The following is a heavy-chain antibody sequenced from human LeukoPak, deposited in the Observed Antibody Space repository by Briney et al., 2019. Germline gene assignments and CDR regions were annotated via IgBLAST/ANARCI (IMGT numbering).Heavy chain of an antibody. D-gene: IGHD4-17*01. J-gene: IGHJ4*02. Sequence: SETLSLTCTVSGGSISSYYWSWIRQPAGKGLEWIGRIYTSGSTNYNPSLKSRVTMSVDTSKNQFSLKLSSVTAADTAVYYCAREGPNDYGDYVRPFDYWGQGTLVTVSS. CDR3: AREGPNDYGDYVRPFDY. V-gene: IGHV4-4*07. CDR1: GGSISSYY. CDR2: IYTSGST.